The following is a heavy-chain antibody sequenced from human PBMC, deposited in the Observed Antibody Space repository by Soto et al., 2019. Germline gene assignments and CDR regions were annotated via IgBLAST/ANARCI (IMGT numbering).Heavy chain of an antibody. CDR1: GFTISSYE. J-gene: IGHJ4*02. Sequence: PGGSMELSSVASGFTISSYEMSWVRQAPGKGLEWVAVIWYDGSNKYYADSVKGRFTISRDNSKNTLYLQMNSLRAEDTAVYYCARDLGYDFWSGYHFHLDYWGQGTLVTVSS. CDR2: IWYDGSNK. CDR3: ARDLGYDFWSGYHFHLDY. V-gene: IGHV3-33*08. D-gene: IGHD3-3*01.